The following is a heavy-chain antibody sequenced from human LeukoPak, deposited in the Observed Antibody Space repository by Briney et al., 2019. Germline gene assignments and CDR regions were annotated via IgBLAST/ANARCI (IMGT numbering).Heavy chain of an antibody. CDR3: AKSTAYSITMIVVIKPMDV. D-gene: IGHD3-22*01. Sequence: GGSLRLSCAASGFSFSSYGLHWVRQAPGKGLEWVAAISYDGSNKYYADSVRGRFTISRDNSKKTLYLQMNSLRAEDTAVYYCAKSTAYSITMIVVIKPMDVWGQGTTVIVSS. CDR1: GFSFSSYG. CDR2: ISYDGSNK. J-gene: IGHJ6*02. V-gene: IGHV3-30*18.